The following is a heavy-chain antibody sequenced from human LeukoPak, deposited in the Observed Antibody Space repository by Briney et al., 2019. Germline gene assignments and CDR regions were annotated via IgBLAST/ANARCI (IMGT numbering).Heavy chain of an antibody. CDR1: GYTFTSYD. CDR3: MRGGFPFGNY. CDR2: MNPNSGNT. Sequence: SVKVSCKTSGYTFTSYDVHWVRQAAGQGLEWMGWMNPNSGNTGYAQKFQDRVTMTRITSLNTAYIELSSLESEDTAIYFCMRGGFPFGNYWGQGTLVIVSS. V-gene: IGHV1-8*01. D-gene: IGHD3-16*01. J-gene: IGHJ4*02.